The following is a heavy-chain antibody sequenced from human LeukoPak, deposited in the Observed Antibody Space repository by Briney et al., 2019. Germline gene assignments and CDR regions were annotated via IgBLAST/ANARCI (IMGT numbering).Heavy chain of an antibody. Sequence: GGSLRLSCAASGFTFSSYGMSWVRQAPGKGLEWVSYISSSSTTIYYADSVKGRFTISRDNAKNSLYLQMNSLRAEDTAVYYCAREERDGYNYYWYFDLWGRGTLVTVSS. J-gene: IGHJ2*01. CDR3: AREERDGYNYYWYFDL. CDR2: ISSSSTTI. CDR1: GFTFSSYG. D-gene: IGHD5-24*01. V-gene: IGHV3-48*04.